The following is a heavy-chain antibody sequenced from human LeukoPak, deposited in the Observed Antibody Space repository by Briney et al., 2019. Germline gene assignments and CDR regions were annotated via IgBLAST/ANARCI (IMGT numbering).Heavy chain of an antibody. CDR1: GGSISSYY. J-gene: IGHJ5*02. D-gene: IGHD6-13*01. CDR3: ARATLIAAARKWFDP. V-gene: IGHV4-59*01. CDR2: IYYSGST. Sequence: PSETLSLTCTVSGGSISSYYLSWIRQPPGKGLEWIGYIYYSGSTNYNPSLKSRVTISVDTSKNQFSLKLSSVTAADTAVYYCARATLIAAARKWFDPWGQGTLVTVSS.